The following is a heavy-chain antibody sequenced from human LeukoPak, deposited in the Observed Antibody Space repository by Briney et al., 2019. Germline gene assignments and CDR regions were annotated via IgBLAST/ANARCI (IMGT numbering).Heavy chain of an antibody. J-gene: IGHJ4*02. CDR2: IIPIFGTA. Sequence: ASVKVSCKASGDTFSSYAISWVRQAPGQGLEWMGGIIPIFGTANYAQKFQGRVTITADKSTSTAYMELSSLRSEDTAVYYCARGGGSGYGWDLDYWGQGTLVTVSS. D-gene: IGHD5-12*01. V-gene: IGHV1-69*06. CDR3: ARGGGSGYGWDLDY. CDR1: GDTFSSYA.